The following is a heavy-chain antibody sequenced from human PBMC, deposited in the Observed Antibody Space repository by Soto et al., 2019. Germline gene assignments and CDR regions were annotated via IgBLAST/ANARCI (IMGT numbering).Heavy chain of an antibody. CDR3: ARRGYSSSWYLGWFDP. Sequence: QITLKESGPTLVKPTQTLTLTCTFSGFSLSTSGVGVGWIRQPPGKALEWLALIYWDDDKRYSPSLKSRLTITKDTSKNQVVRTMTNMDPVDTATYYCARRGYSSSWYLGWFDPWGQGTLVTVSS. J-gene: IGHJ5*02. CDR2: IYWDDDK. CDR1: GFSLSTSGVG. V-gene: IGHV2-5*02. D-gene: IGHD6-13*01.